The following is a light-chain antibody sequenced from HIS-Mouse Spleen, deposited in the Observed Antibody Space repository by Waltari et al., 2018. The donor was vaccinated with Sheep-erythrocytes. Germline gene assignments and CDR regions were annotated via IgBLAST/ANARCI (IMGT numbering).Light chain of an antibody. CDR3: SSYTSSSTQV. CDR1: SRDVGGYNY. J-gene: IGLJ2*01. V-gene: IGLV2-11*01. Sequence: QSALTQPRSVSGSPGQSVTISCTGTSRDVGGYNYVSWYQQHPGKAPKLMIYDVSKRPSGVPDRFSGSKSGNTASLTISGLQAEDEADYYCSSYTSSSTQVFGGGTKLTVL. CDR2: DVS.